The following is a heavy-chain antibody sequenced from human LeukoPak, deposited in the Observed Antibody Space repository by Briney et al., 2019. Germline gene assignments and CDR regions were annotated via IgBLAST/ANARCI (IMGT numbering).Heavy chain of an antibody. V-gene: IGHV5-51*01. CDR2: IYPGDSDT. D-gene: IGHD2-15*01. J-gene: IGHJ3*02. CDR3: AREYCSGGSCYFKVYAFDI. Sequence: GESLKISCKGSGYSFTSYWIGWVRPMPGKGLEWMGIIYPGDSDTRYSPSFQGQVTISADKSISTAYLQWSSLKASDTAMYYCAREYCSGGSCYFKVYAFDIWGQGTMVTVSS. CDR1: GYSFTSYW.